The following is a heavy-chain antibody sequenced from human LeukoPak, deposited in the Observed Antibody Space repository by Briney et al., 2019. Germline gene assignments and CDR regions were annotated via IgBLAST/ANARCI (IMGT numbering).Heavy chain of an antibody. CDR1: GYSFTSYW. D-gene: IGHD1-1*01. CDR2: IYPGDSDT. Sequence: HGESLKISCKGSGYSFTSYWIGWVRQMPGKGLEWMGIIYPGDSDTRYSPSFQGQVTISADKSISTAYLQWSSLKASDTAMYYCVKQPDKNNWNDQNHDAFDIWGQGTMVTVSS. J-gene: IGHJ3*02. V-gene: IGHV5-51*01. CDR3: VKQPDKNNWNDQNHDAFDI.